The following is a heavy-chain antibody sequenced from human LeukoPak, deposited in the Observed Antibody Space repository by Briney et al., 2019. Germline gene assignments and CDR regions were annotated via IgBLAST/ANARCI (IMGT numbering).Heavy chain of an antibody. J-gene: IGHJ3*02. CDR1: GDIFSSYG. D-gene: IGHD3-22*01. Sequence: GASVKVSCKASGDIFSSYGISWVRQAPGQGLEWMGWISAYNGNTNYAQKLQGRVTMTTDTSTSTAYMELRSLRSDDTAVYYCARDHPINYDSSGYYKNDAFDIWGQGTMVTVSS. CDR2: ISAYNGNT. V-gene: IGHV1-18*01. CDR3: ARDHPINYDSSGYYKNDAFDI.